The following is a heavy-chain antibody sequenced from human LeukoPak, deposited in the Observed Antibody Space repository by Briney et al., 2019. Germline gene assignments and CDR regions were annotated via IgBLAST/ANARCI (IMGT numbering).Heavy chain of an antibody. J-gene: IGHJ5*02. CDR3: AKADSGYYPNWFDP. V-gene: IGHV3-48*04. Sequence: GGSLSLSCAASGFTFSSYSMNWVRQAPGKGLECVSYISSSSDIIYYTDSVKGRFTISRDNAKNSLYLQMNSLRAEDTALYYCAKADSGYYPNWFDPWGQGTLVTVSS. D-gene: IGHD3-22*01. CDR2: ISSSSDII. CDR1: GFTFSSYS.